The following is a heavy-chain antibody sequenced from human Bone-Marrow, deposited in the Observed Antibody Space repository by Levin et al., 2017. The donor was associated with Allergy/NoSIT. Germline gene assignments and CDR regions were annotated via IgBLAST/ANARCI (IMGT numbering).Heavy chain of an antibody. J-gene: IGHJ4*02. CDR2: ISGSGGST. D-gene: IGHD4-17*01. CDR1: GFTFSSYA. V-gene: IGHV3-23*01. CDR3: AKDPNDYGDYPLDY. Sequence: RAGGSLRLSCAASGFTFSSYAMSWVRQAPGKGLEWVSAISGSGGSTYYADSVKGRFTISRDNSKNTLYLQMNSLRAEDTAVYYCAKDPNDYGDYPLDYWGQGTLVTVSS.